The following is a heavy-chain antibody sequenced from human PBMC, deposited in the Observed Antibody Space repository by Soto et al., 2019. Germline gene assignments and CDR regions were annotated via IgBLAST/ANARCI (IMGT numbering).Heavy chain of an antibody. Sequence: QVQLVQSGAEVKKPGASVKVSCKASGYTFTSYGISWVRQAPGQGLEWMGWISAYNGNTKYAQKLQVRVTMTTDTSTSTAYMEQKSLRSDDTAVYYCARDAAAGVGVFGYWFDPWRQGTLVTVSS. V-gene: IGHV1-18*01. CDR1: GYTFTSYG. CDR2: ISAYNGNT. D-gene: IGHD6-13*01. J-gene: IGHJ5*02. CDR3: ARDAAAGVGVFGYWFDP.